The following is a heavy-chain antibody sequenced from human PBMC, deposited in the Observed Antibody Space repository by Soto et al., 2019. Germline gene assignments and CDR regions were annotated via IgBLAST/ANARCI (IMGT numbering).Heavy chain of an antibody. CDR1: GGTFSSYA. J-gene: IGHJ5*02. CDR2: IIPIFGTA. CDR3: AIVEGDIVATITWFDP. Sequence: ASVKVSCKASGGTFSSYAISWVRQAPGQGLEWMGGIIPIFGTANYAQKFQGRVTITADESTSTAYMELSSLRSEDTAVYYCAIVEGDIVATITWFDPWGQGTLVTVSS. D-gene: IGHD5-12*01. V-gene: IGHV1-69*13.